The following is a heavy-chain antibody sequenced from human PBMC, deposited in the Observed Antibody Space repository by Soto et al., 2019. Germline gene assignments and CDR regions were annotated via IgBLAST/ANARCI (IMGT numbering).Heavy chain of an antibody. V-gene: IGHV4-34*01. CDR1: GGSFSGYY. Sequence: SETLSLTCAVYGGSFSGYYWSWIRQPPGKGLEWIGEINHSGSTNYNPSLKSRVTISVDTSKNQFSLKLSSVTAADTAVYYCARETPDRGYSYGYRYYYYYMDVWGKGTTVT. CDR3: ARETPDRGYSYGYRYYYYYMDV. J-gene: IGHJ6*03. CDR2: INHSGST. D-gene: IGHD5-18*01.